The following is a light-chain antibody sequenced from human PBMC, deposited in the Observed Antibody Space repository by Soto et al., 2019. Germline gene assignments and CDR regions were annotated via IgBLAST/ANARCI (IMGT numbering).Light chain of an antibody. CDR1: SSDVGGYNY. V-gene: IGLV2-14*01. CDR3: SSYTSSCTLVV. J-gene: IGLJ2*01. Sequence: QSALTRTASVSGSPGQSITISCTGTSSDVGGYNYVSWYQQHPGKAPKLMIYDVSNRPSGVSNRFSGSKSGNTASLTISGLQAEDEADYYCSSYTSSCTLVVFGGGTKLTVL. CDR2: DVS.